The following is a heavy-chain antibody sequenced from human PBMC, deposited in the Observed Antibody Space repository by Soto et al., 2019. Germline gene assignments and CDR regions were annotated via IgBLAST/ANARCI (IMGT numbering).Heavy chain of an antibody. CDR2: IYYSGST. J-gene: IGHJ6*02. D-gene: IGHD2-15*01. CDR1: GGSISSRSYY. V-gene: IGHV4-39*01. Sequence: PSETLSLTCTVSGGSISSRSYYWGWIRQSPGKGLEWIGNIYYSGSTYYNSSLKSRVTISVDTSKNQFSMKLSSVTAADTAVYYCARQSGGSGYYYYGLDVWGQGTTVTVSS. CDR3: ARQSGGSGYYYYGLDV.